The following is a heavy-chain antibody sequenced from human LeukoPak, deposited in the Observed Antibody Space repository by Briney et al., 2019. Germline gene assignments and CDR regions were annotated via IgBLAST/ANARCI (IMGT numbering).Heavy chain of an antibody. V-gene: IGHV3-30-3*01. CDR1: GFAFSTYT. Sequence: GGSLRLSCAASGFAFSTYTIHWVRQAPGKGLEWVAVISSDGSNKYYADSVKGRFTISRDNSKSTLYLQMNSLRAEDTAVYYCARAVDSGYVGPSFDYWGQGTLVTVSS. CDR2: ISSDGSNK. D-gene: IGHD5-12*01. CDR3: ARAVDSGYVGPSFDY. J-gene: IGHJ4*02.